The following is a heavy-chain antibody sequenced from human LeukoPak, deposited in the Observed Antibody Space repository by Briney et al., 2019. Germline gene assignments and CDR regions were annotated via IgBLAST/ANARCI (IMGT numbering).Heavy chain of an antibody. CDR2: IYSGGST. Sequence: PGGSLRLSCAASGFTVSSNYMSWVRQAPGKGLEWVSVIYSGGSTYYADSVKGRFTISRDNSKNTLYLQMNSLRAEDTAVYYCARSPRRVRGVIITRFGAFDIWGQGTMVTVSS. CDR3: ARSPRRVRGVIITRFGAFDI. J-gene: IGHJ3*02. D-gene: IGHD3-10*01. V-gene: IGHV3-53*01. CDR1: GFTVSSNY.